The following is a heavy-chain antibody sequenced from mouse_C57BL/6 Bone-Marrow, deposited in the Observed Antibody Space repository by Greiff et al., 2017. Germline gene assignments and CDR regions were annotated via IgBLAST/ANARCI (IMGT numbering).Heavy chain of an antibody. CDR3: AGCYYCAY. J-gene: IGHJ3*01. CDR2: IYPRSGNT. CDR1: GYTFTSYG. Sequence: QVQLQQSGAELVRPGASVKLSCKASGYTFTSYGISWVKQRTGQGLEWIGEIYPRSGNTYYNEKFKGKATLTVDKSSSPASMELRSLTSEDSAVYFCAGCYYCAYWGQGTLVTVSA. D-gene: IGHD2-3*01. V-gene: IGHV1-81*01.